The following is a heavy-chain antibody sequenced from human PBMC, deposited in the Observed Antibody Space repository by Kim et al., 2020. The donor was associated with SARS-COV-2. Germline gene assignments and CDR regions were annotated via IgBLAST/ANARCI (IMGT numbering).Heavy chain of an antibody. D-gene: IGHD6-6*01. J-gene: IGHJ4*02. V-gene: IGHV3-33*01. CDR3: ARDLFGSSSVSDSGY. Sequence: GGSLRLSCAASGFTFSSYGMHWVRQAPGKGLEWVAVIWYDGSNKYYADSVKGRFTISRDNSKNTLYLQMNSLRAEDTAVYYCARDLFGSSSVSDSGYWGQGTLVTVSS. CDR1: GFTFSSYG. CDR2: IWYDGSNK.